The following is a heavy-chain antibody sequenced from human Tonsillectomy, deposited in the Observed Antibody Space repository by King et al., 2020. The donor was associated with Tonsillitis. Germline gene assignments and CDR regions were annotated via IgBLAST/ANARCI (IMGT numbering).Heavy chain of an antibody. V-gene: IGHV5-10-1*03. Sequence: VQLVESGAEVKKPGESLRISCKGSGYSFTSYWISWVRQMPGKGLEWMGRIDPSDSYTNYRPSFQGHVSISADKSISTAYLQWSSLKAADTAMYYCARHVSNYDSSGYYLGDWGQGTLVTVSS. CDR2: IDPSDSYT. CDR1: GYSFTSYW. CDR3: ARHVSNYDSSGYYLGD. J-gene: IGHJ4*02. D-gene: IGHD3-22*01.